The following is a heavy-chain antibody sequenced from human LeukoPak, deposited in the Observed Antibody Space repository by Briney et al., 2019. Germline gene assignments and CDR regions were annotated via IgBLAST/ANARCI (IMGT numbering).Heavy chain of an antibody. J-gene: IGHJ2*01. V-gene: IGHV3-9*03. CDR3: AKGPKENWYFDL. CDR1: GFNFDDSA. CDR2: MNWISDFK. Sequence: PGGSLRLSCAASGFNFDDSAIHWVRQAPGKGLEWVSAMNWISDFKAYADSVRGRFTISRDNDKNSVHLHMNSLRPEDMAVYYCAKGPKENWYFDLWGRGTLVTVSS.